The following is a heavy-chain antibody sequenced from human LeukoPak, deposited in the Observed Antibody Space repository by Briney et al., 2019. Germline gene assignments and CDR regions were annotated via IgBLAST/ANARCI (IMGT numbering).Heavy chain of an antibody. V-gene: IGHV3-48*01. CDR1: GFTFSSYS. J-gene: IGHJ6*03. Sequence: QPGGSLRLSCAASGFTFSSYSMNWVRQAPGKGLEWVSYISSSSSTIYYADSVKGRFTISRDNAKNSLYLQMNSLRAEDTAVYYCAGLPGEWLLSNYHYYHMDVWGKGTTVTVSS. CDR3: AGLPGEWLLSNYHYYHMDV. CDR2: ISSSSSTI. D-gene: IGHD3-3*01.